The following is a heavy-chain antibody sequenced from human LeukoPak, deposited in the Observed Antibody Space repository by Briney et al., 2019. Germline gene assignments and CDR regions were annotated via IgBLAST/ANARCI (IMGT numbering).Heavy chain of an antibody. CDR1: GGSFSGYY. V-gene: IGHV4-34*01. CDR2: INHSGSA. J-gene: IGHJ4*02. CDR3: ARGQGTVTTH. Sequence: PSETLSLTCAVSGGSFSGYYWTWIRQPPGKGLEWIGEINHSGSANYNPSLKSRVTISLGTSKNQFSLKVSSVTAADTAVYYCARGQGTVTTHWGQGTLVTVSS. D-gene: IGHD4-17*01.